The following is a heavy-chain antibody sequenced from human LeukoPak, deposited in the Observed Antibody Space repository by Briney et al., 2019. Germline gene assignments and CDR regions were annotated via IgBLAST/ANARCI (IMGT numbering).Heavy chain of an antibody. V-gene: IGHV3-15*01. Sequence: GESLRLSCAASGFTLYNTWMTWVRQAPGKGLEWVGRIKSKIDGATTDYAGPVKGRFTISRDDSENTLFLQMNSLKTEDTGIYYCSTERYDSSGYYHIDWGQGTLVSVSS. J-gene: IGHJ4*02. CDR1: GFTLYNTW. CDR2: IKSKIDGATT. D-gene: IGHD3-22*01. CDR3: STERYDSSGYYHID.